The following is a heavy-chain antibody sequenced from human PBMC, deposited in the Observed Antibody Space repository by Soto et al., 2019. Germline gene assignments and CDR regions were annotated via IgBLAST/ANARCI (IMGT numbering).Heavy chain of an antibody. D-gene: IGHD4-4*01. CDR2: IGTRGRTI. CDR1: GFTFSNYE. V-gene: IGHV3-48*03. CDR3: ARDPAIYSGKFDYGLDV. J-gene: IGHJ6*02. Sequence: GGSLRLSCAASGFTFSNYEMNWVRQAPGKWLEWVSYIGTRGRTIYYADSVKGRFTISRDNAKNSLYLQMNSLRAEDTAVYYCARDPAIYSGKFDYGLDVWGQGXTVTVSS.